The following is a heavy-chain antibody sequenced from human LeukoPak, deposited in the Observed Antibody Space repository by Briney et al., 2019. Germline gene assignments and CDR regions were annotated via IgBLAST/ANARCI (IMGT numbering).Heavy chain of an antibody. V-gene: IGHV3-7*01. CDR3: ARGAYYYDSSGYSL. CDR2: IKQDGSEK. D-gene: IGHD3-22*01. CDR1: GFTFSSYW. Sequence: AGGSLRLSCAASGFTFSSYWMSWVRQAPGKGLEWVANIKQDGSEKYYVDSVKGRFTFSRDNAKNSLYLQMNSLRAEDTAVYYCARGAYYYDSSGYSLWGQGTLVTVSS. J-gene: IGHJ4*02.